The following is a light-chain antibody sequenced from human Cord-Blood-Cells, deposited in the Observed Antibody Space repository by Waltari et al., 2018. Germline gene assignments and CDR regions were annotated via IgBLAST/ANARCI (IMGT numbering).Light chain of an antibody. CDR3: QQSYSSPFT. V-gene: IGKV1-39*01. CDR1: QRISSY. Sequence: DIQLTQSASFLPASVGDRVTITCRPSQRISSYLNWYQQKPGKAPKLLIYAASSLQSGVPSRFSGSGSGTDFTLTISSLQPEDFATYYCQQSYSSPFTFGPGTKVDIK. CDR2: AAS. J-gene: IGKJ3*01.